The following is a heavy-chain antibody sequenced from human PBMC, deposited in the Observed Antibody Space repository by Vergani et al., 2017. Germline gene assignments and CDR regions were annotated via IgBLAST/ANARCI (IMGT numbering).Heavy chain of an antibody. V-gene: IGHV3-73*02. J-gene: IGHJ4*02. CDR3: AKDHAGYFDY. Sequence: EVQLVESGGGLVQPGGSLKLSCVASGFTFSGSAMHWVRQASGKGLEWVGRIRSKAHSYATTYAASVNGRFTISRDDSKNTAYLQMDSLKTEDTAVYYCAKDHAGYFDYWGQGTLVTVSS. CDR1: GFTFSGSA. CDR2: IRSKAHSYAT.